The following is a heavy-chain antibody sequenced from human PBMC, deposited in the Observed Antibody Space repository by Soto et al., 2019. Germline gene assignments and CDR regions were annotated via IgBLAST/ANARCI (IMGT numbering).Heavy chain of an antibody. V-gene: IGHV3-66*01. CDR2: IYSGGST. CDR3: ASAGLLWFGEFPACFDY. J-gene: IGHJ4*02. Sequence: EVQLVESGGGLVQPGGSLRLSCAASGFTVSSNYMSWVRQAPGKGLEWVSVIYSGGSTYYADSVKGRFTISRDNSKNTLYLQTHSLRAEDTAVYYCASAGLLWFGEFPACFDYWGQGPLVTVSS. D-gene: IGHD3-10*01. CDR1: GFTVSSNY.